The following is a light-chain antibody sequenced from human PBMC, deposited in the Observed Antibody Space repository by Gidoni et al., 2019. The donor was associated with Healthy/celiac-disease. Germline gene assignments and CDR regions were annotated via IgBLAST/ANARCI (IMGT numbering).Light chain of an antibody. J-gene: IGLJ2*01. CDR1: ALPKQY. CDR2: KDS. CDR3: QSADSSGTYVV. V-gene: IGLV3-25*03. Sequence: SYELTQPPSVSVSPGQTARITCSGDALPKQYAYWSHQKAGQAPVLVRYKDSERPSGIPERFSGSSSGTTGTLTISGVQAEDEADYYCQSADSSGTYVVFGGGTKLTVL.